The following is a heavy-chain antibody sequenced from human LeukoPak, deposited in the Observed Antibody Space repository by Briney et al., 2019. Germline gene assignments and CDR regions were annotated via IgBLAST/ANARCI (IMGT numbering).Heavy chain of an antibody. J-gene: IGHJ3*02. CDR2: INHSGST. V-gene: IGHV4-34*01. CDR3: ARQMRLRYFDRGAFDI. Sequence: SETLSLTCAVYGGSFSGYYWSWIRQPPGKGLEWMGEINHSGSTNYNPSLKSRVTISVDTSKNQFSLKLSSVTAADTAVYYCARQMRLRYFDRGAFDIWGQGTMVTVSS. CDR1: GGSFSGYY. D-gene: IGHD3-9*01.